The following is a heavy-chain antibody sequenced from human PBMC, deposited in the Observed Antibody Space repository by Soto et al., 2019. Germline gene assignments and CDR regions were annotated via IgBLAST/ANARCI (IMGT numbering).Heavy chain of an antibody. CDR1: GFTFSSYW. CDR3: ARGTVTTYSYYYYYYMDV. CDR2: INSDGSST. D-gene: IGHD4-17*01. Sequence: EVQLVESGRGLVQPGGSLRLSCAASGFTFSSYWMHWVRQAPGKGLVWVSRINSDGSSTSYADSVKGRFTISRDNAKNTLYLQMNSLRAEDTAVYYCARGTVTTYSYYYYYYMDVWGKGTTVTVSS. J-gene: IGHJ6*03. V-gene: IGHV3-74*01.